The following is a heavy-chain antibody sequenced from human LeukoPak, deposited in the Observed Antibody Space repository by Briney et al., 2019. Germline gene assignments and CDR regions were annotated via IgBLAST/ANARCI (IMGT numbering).Heavy chain of an antibody. D-gene: IGHD2-15*01. CDR1: GVSISSGSYY. CDR2: IYYSAST. J-gene: IGHJ6*03. Sequence: SETLSLTCTVSGVSISSGSYYWGWIRQPPGQGLEWIGSIYYSASTSYHPSSKSRVTISVDTSKNQFSLKLSSVSAADTAVYYCARPGRDCRGGSCYYDHFYYMDVWGRGTTITVSS. CDR3: ARPGRDCRGGSCYYDHFYYMDV. V-gene: IGHV4-39*01.